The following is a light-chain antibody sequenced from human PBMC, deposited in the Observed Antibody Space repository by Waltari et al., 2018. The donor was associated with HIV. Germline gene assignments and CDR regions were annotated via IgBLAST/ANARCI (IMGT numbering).Light chain of an antibody. CDR1: VLPNQY. CDR3: QAADSSGSYFV. J-gene: IGLJ1*01. V-gene: IGLV3-25*03. CDR2: KDS. Sequence: SYELPQPPSVSVSPGQTARITCSGDVLPNQYTFWYQQKSGQSPVLVVYKDSERPAGIPERFSGSSSGTTVTLFIDGVQAEDEADYYCQAADSSGSYFVFGTGTKVTVL.